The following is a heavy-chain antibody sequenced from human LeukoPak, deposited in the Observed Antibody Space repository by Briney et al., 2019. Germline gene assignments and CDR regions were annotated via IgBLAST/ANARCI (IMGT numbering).Heavy chain of an antibody. V-gene: IGHV4-39*07. Sequence: SETLSLTCTVSGGSISSSGYYWGWIRQPPGKGLEWIGSIYYSGSTYYNPSLKSRVTISVDTSKNQFSLKLSSVTAADTAVYYCARGPFIFAGNWFDPWGQGTLVTVSS. CDR2: IYYSGST. CDR1: GGSISSSGYY. J-gene: IGHJ5*02. CDR3: ARGPFIFAGNWFDP. D-gene: IGHD3-3*01.